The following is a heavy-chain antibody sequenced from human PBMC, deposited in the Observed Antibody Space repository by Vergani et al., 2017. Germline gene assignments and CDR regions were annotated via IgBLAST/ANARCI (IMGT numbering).Heavy chain of an antibody. CDR2: IYYSGST. CDR3: AREGAIVGATTGFRVGDYFDY. J-gene: IGHJ4*02. V-gene: IGHV4-31*03. Sequence: QVQLQESGPGLVKPSQTLSLTCTVSGGSISSGGYYWSWIRQHPGKGLEWIGYIYYSGSTYYNPSLKSRVTISVDTSKNQFSLKLSSVTAADTAVYYCAREGAIVGATTGFRVGDYFDYWGQGTLVTVSS. CDR1: GGSISSGGYY. D-gene: IGHD1-26*01.